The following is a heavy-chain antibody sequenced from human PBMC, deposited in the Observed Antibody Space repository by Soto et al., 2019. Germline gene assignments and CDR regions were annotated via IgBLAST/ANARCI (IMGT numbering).Heavy chain of an antibody. CDR3: ARGRCSSTSCYLEGWFDP. CDR2: INHSGST. CDR1: GGSFSGYY. V-gene: IGHV4-34*01. J-gene: IGHJ5*02. Sequence: SETLSLTCAVYGGSFSGYYWSWIRQPPGKGLEWIGEINHSGSTNYNPSLKSRVTISVDTSKNQFSLKLSSVTAADTAVYYCARGRCSSTSCYLEGWFDPWGQGTLVTVSS. D-gene: IGHD2-2*01.